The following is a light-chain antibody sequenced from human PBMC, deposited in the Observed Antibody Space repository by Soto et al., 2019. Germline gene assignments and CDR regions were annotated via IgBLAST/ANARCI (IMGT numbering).Light chain of an antibody. J-gene: IGKJ3*01. CDR3: PQLNSFPIS. Sequence: IQLTQSPSSLSASVGDRVTISCRANQGIANFLAWYQQKPGKAPKLLIYGASTLQSGVPSRFSGSGSGTDFTLTISSLQPEDFATYYCPQLNSFPISFGPGTKVDIK. V-gene: IGKV1-9*01. CDR1: QGIANF. CDR2: GAS.